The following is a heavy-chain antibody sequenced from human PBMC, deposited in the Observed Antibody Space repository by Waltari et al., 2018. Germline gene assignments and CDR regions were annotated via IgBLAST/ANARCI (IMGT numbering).Heavy chain of an antibody. D-gene: IGHD2-15*01. CDR2: VQGSTGTT. V-gene: IGHV4-4*02. Sequence: QESGSGLVQPSWTLSLPCVVSGDSARNSYLWNCVRQPPGKGLEWIGQVQGSTGTTTYNPPIATRLTVSLDTYTNRCSRKLTYATATDAAVYYCARDRGRGLSLDTRSPRTLVTGSP. J-gene: IGHJ5*01. CDR1: GDSARNSYL. CDR3: ARDRGRGLSLDT.